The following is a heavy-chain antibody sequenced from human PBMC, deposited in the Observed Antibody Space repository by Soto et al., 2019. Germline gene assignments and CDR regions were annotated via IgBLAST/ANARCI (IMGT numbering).Heavy chain of an antibody. V-gene: IGHV4-4*07. CDR1: VGSISSYY. CDR2: IYTSGST. D-gene: IGHD4-4*01. Sequence: PSETLSLTCTVSVGSISSYYWSWIRQPAGKGLEWIGRIYTSGSTNYNPSLKSRVTMSVDTSKNQFSLKLSSVTAADTAVYYCARDGAVTRFGLYYYGMDVWGQGTTVT. CDR3: ARDGAVTRFGLYYYGMDV. J-gene: IGHJ6*02.